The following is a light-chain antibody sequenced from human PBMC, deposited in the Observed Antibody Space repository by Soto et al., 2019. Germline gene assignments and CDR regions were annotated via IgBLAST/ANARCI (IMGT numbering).Light chain of an antibody. J-gene: IGLJ1*01. Sequence: QSALTQPASVSGSPGQSITISCTGSNSDVGGYNYVSWYQQHPGKAPKLIICDVRNRPSGVSDRFSGSKSGNTASLTISGLQAEDEADYYCNSYTTKGTYVFGTGTKLTVL. CDR2: DVR. V-gene: IGLV2-14*03. CDR3: NSYTTKGTYV. CDR1: NSDVGGYNY.